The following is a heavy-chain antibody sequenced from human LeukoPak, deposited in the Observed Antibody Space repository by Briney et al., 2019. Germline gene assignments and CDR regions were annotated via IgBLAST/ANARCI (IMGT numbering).Heavy chain of an antibody. J-gene: IGHJ3*02. Sequence: ASVKVSCKASGYTFTSYVINWVRQATGQGLEWMGWMNPNSGNTGYAQKFQGRVTITRNTSLSTAYMELSSLRSEDTAVYYCARGNTWGAFDIWGQGTMVTVSS. CDR3: ARGNTWGAFDI. CDR2: MNPNSGNT. V-gene: IGHV1-8*01. CDR1: GYTFTSYV. D-gene: IGHD1-26*01.